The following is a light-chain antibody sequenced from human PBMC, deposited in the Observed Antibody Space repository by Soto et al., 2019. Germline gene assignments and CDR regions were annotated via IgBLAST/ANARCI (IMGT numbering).Light chain of an antibody. CDR3: SSYAGSNNLVV. CDR1: SSDVGGYNK. J-gene: IGLJ2*01. Sequence: QSALTQPPSASGSPGQSVTISCTGTSSDVGGYNKFSWTQQPQGKAPKLMIYEAIKRPSGVPDRFSGSKSGNTASLTVSGLQAEDDADYYCSSYAGSNNLVVFGGGTKLTVL. CDR2: EAI. V-gene: IGLV2-8*01.